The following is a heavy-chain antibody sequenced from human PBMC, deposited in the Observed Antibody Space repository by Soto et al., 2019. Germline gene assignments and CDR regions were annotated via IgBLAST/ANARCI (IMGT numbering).Heavy chain of an antibody. J-gene: IGHJ4*02. CDR1: GFTFSSYS. V-gene: IGHV3-21*01. CDR3: LAVVVPRRRDVDY. CDR2: ISSSSSYI. Sequence: PGGSLRLSCAASGFTFSSYSMNWVRQAPGKGLEWVSSISSSSSYIYYADSVKGRFTISRDNAKNSLYLQMNSLRAEDTAVYYCLAVVVPRRRDVDYWGQGTLVTVSS. D-gene: IGHD3-22*01.